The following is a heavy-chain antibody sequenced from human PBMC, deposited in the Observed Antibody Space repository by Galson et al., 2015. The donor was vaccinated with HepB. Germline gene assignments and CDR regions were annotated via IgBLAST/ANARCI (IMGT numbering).Heavy chain of an antibody. CDR3: ARGTGDRGYFDY. Sequence: SLRLSCAASGFTFSSYAMHWVRQAPGKGLEWVAVISYDGSNKYYADSVKGRFTISRDNSKNTLYLQMNSLRAEDTAVYYCARGTGDRGYFDYWGQGTLVTVSS. J-gene: IGHJ4*02. CDR1: GFTFSSYA. D-gene: IGHD7-27*01. V-gene: IGHV3-30-3*01. CDR2: ISYDGSNK.